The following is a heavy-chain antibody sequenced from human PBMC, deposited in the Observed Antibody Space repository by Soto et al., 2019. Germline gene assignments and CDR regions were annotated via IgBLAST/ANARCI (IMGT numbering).Heavy chain of an antibody. CDR1: GYIFTNYW. CDR2: IYPGDSDT. CDR3: ASLSRLEPRSAFDY. V-gene: IGHV5-51*07. J-gene: IGHJ4*02. Sequence: PGESLKISFKGSGYIFTNYWIGWVHQMPGKGLEWMGIIYPGDSDTKYSPSFQGQVTISADKSINTAYLQWSSLKASDTAMYYCASLSRLEPRSAFDYWGQGTLVTVSS. D-gene: IGHD1-1*01.